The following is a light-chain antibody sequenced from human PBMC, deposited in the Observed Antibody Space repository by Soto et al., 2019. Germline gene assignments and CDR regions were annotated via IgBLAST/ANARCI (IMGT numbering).Light chain of an antibody. CDR1: QTVSSTY. CDR3: QQYDYLVT. V-gene: IGKV3-20*01. Sequence: IVLTQSPGTLSLSPGETATLSCRASQTVSSTYLAWYQHKPGRAPRLLIDGASSRAAGIPDRFSGSGSGTDFTLTISRLEPEDLAVYYCQQYDYLVTFDQGTKVEIK. J-gene: IGKJ1*01. CDR2: GAS.